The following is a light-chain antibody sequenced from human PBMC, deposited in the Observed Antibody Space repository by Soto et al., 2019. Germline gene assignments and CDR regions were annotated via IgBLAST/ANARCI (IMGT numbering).Light chain of an antibody. CDR2: DVS. V-gene: IGLV2-14*01. CDR1: GSNVGGSDF. J-gene: IGLJ1*01. CDR3: SSYTSSRSYV. Sequence: QSALTQPASVSGPLGNSFTSSGPGPGSNVGGSDFVSWHQQHPGKAPKLMIYDVSKWPSGVSNRFSGSKSGNTASLTISGLQAEDEADYYCSSYTSSRSYVFGTGTKLTVL.